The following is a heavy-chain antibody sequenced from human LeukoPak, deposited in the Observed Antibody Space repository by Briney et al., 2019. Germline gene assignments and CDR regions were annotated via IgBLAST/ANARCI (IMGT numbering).Heavy chain of an antibody. CDR3: SQRGGP. J-gene: IGHJ5*02. CDR1: GFSLSTSGEA. D-gene: IGHD2-15*01. CDR2: IYWNDDK. V-gene: IGHV2-5*01. Sequence: ESGPTLVKPTQTLTLTCTFSGFSLSTSGEAVGWIRQPPGKALEWLALIYWNDDKPYGPSLKSRLTITKDTSKNQVVLTMTNMDPVDTATYYCSQRGGPWGQGTLVTVSS.